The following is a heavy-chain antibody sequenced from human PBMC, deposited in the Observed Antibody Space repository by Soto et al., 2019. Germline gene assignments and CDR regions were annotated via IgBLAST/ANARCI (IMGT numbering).Heavy chain of an antibody. J-gene: IGHJ4*02. CDR3: ASHQYSSSWYGGY. D-gene: IGHD6-13*01. CDR2: INGDGSST. CDR1: GFTFSSYW. Sequence: GGSLRLSCAASGFTFSSYWMHWVRQAPGKGLVWVSRINGDGSSTTYEDSVKGRFTISRDNAKNTLYLQMNSLRVEDTAVYYCASHQYSSSWYGGYWGQRTLVTVSS. V-gene: IGHV3-74*01.